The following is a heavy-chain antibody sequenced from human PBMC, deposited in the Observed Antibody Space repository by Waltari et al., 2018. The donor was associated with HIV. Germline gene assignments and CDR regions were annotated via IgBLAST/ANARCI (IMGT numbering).Heavy chain of an antibody. J-gene: IGHJ6*02. Sequence: QVQLVQSGAEVRKPGASVKVSCKASGYTFTGYYLTWVRQAPGQGLEWMGRINPNSGGTNYAQKFQARVTMTRDTSIGAAYMELSSLRPNDTAVYYCARVTTVTGDSYFYYGMDVWGQGTTVTVSS. CDR3: ARVTTVTGDSYFYYGMDV. V-gene: IGHV1-2*06. CDR2: INPNSGGT. D-gene: IGHD4-17*01. CDR1: GYTFTGYY.